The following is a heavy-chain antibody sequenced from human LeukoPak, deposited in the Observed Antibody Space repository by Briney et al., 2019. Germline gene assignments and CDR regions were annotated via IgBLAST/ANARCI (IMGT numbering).Heavy chain of an antibody. Sequence: SETLSLTCTVSGGSISSTNYYWGWIRQPPGKGLEWIGTIHYSGSTYYSPSLKSRLTISVDTSKNQFSLKLSSVTAADTAVYYCARVTGYMIEDYFDYWGQGTLVTVSS. V-gene: IGHV4-39*07. D-gene: IGHD3-22*01. CDR1: GGSISSTNYY. J-gene: IGHJ4*02. CDR2: IHYSGST. CDR3: ARVTGYMIEDYFDY.